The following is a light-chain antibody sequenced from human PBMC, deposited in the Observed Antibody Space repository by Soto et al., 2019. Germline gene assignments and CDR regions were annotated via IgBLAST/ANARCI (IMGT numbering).Light chain of an antibody. Sequence: DIQMTQSPSTLSASVGDRVTITCRASQSISTWLAWYQQKPGKAPKLLIYKASNLEGGVPSRFSGSGSGTEFTITISSLQADDFATYYCQQYNTYPLPFGGGTTVEIK. CDR3: QQYNTYPLP. V-gene: IGKV1-5*03. J-gene: IGKJ4*01. CDR1: QSISTW. CDR2: KAS.